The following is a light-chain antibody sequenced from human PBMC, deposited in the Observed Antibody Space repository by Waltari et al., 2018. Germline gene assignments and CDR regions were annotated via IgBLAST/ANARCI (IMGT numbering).Light chain of an antibody. V-gene: IGLV1-40*01. Sequence: QSVLTQPPSVSGAPGQRVTISCTGSSPNIGAGYEVHWYQQLPGTAPKLLIYGNSNRPSGVPDRFSGSKSGTSASLAITGLQAEDEADYYCQSYDSSLSGWVFGGGTKLTVL. CDR3: QSYDSSLSGWV. CDR2: GNS. J-gene: IGLJ3*02. CDR1: SPNIGAGYE.